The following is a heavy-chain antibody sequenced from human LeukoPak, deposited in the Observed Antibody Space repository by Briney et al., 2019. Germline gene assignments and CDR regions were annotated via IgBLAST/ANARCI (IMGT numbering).Heavy chain of an antibody. J-gene: IGHJ4*02. D-gene: IGHD4-23*01. CDR3: ARNDYGGNSGFR. V-gene: IGHV4-30-4*08. CDR1: GGPISSGDYY. CDR2: IYYSGST. Sequence: SETLSLTCTVSGGPISSGDYYWSWIRQPPGKGLEWIGYIYYSGSTYYNPSLKSRVTISVDTSKNQFSLKLSSVTAADTAVYYCARNDYGGNSGFRWGQGTLVTVSS.